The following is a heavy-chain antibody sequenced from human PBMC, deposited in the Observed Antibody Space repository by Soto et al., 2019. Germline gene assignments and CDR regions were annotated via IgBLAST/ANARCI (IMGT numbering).Heavy chain of an antibody. J-gene: IGHJ4*02. CDR2: IIPLFEKT. V-gene: IGHV1-69*06. CDR3: AREGDDSGYWYFDY. CDR1: GGTFSSYA. Sequence: QVPLVQSGAEVKKPGSSVKVSCKASGGTFSSYAFSWVRQAPGQGLEWMGGIIPLFEKTNYAQKFQGRVTITADKSTSTAYMELSSLRSDDTAVYYCAREGDDSGYWYFDYWGQGTLVTVSS. D-gene: IGHD3-22*01.